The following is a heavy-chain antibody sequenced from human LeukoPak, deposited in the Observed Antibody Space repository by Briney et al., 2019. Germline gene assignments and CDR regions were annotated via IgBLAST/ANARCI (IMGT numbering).Heavy chain of an antibody. V-gene: IGHV4-59*01. J-gene: IGHJ5*02. CDR3: ARVSPRFDP. CDR1: GGSISSYY. Sequence: SETLSLTCTVSGGSISSYYWSWIRQPPGKGLEWIGYIYYSGSTNYNPSLKSRVTISVDTSKNQFSLKLSSVTAADTAVYYYARVSPRFDPWGQGTLVTVSS. CDR2: IYYSGST.